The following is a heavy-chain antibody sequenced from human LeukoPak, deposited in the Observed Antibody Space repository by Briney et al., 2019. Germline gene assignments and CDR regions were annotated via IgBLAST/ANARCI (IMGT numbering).Heavy chain of an antibody. CDR1: GFTFNSYW. CDR3: ARDQTKWEPLRRRDYYYMDV. CDR2: IKQDGSEK. J-gene: IGHJ6*03. Sequence: GGSLRLSCAASGFTFNSYWMSWVRQAPGKGLEWVANIKQDGSEKYYVDSVKGQFTISRDNAKNSLYLQMNSLRAEDTAVYYCARDQTKWEPLRRRDYYYMDVWGKGTTVTISS. V-gene: IGHV3-7*01. D-gene: IGHD1-26*01.